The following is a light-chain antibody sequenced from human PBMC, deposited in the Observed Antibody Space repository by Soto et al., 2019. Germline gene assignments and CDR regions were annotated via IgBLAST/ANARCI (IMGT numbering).Light chain of an antibody. CDR1: SNDVGRYDY. V-gene: IGLV2-14*01. CDR2: EVS. Sequence: QSALTQPASVSGSPGQSITISCTGTSNDVGRYDYVSWYQQHPGKAPNLIISEVSDRPSGVSHRFSGSKSGTTASLTISGLQSEDEADYYCSAYTSTTTRVFGTGTKLTVL. J-gene: IGLJ1*01. CDR3: SAYTSTTTRV.